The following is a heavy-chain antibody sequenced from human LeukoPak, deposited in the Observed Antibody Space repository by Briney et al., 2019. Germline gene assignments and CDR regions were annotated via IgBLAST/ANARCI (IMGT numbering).Heavy chain of an antibody. V-gene: IGHV1-3*01. CDR3: ARDISSYYYYGMDV. Sequence: ASVKVSCKASGYTFTSYAMHWVRQAPGQRLEWMGWINAGNGNTKYSQKFQGRVTITRDTSASTAYMELSSLRSEDTAVYYCARDISSYYYYGMDVWGQGTTVTVSS. CDR2: INAGNGNT. D-gene: IGHD3-9*01. CDR1: GYTFTSYA. J-gene: IGHJ6*02.